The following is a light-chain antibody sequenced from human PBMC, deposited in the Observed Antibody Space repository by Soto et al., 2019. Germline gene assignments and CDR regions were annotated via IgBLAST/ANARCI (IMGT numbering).Light chain of an antibody. Sequence: DIQMTQSPSTLSASVGDRVTITCRASQSITNWLAWYQQKPGEVPKLLIYKASVLESGVPSRFSGSGSGTEFTLTISSLQPDDFATYYCQHYNSYSEAFGQGTKVDIK. J-gene: IGKJ1*01. CDR2: KAS. CDR1: QSITNW. V-gene: IGKV1-5*03. CDR3: QHYNSYSEA.